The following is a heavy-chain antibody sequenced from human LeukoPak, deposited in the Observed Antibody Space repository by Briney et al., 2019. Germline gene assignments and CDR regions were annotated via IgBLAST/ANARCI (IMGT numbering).Heavy chain of an antibody. D-gene: IGHD6-6*01. Sequence: SETLSLTCTVSGGSISSSSYYWGWIRQPPGKGLEWIGSIYYSGSTYYNPSLKSRVTISVDTSKNQFSLKLSSVTAADTAVYYCARASHGWYFDLWGRGTLVTVSS. V-gene: IGHV4-39*07. CDR3: ARASHGWYFDL. CDR1: GGSISSSSYY. CDR2: IYYSGST. J-gene: IGHJ2*01.